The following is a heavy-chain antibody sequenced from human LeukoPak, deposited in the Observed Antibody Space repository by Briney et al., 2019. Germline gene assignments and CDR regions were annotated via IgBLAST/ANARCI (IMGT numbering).Heavy chain of an antibody. V-gene: IGHV3-53*01. J-gene: IGHJ6*03. CDR3: ARDITPYSPSAGYMDV. Sequence: PGGSVRLSCAASGFTVSTNYMSWVRQAPGKGLEWVSVIYSGGGTYYADSVKGRFSISRDNSKNTLYLQMNSLRVEDTAVYYCARDITPYSPSAGYMDVWGKGTTVTVSS. CDR1: GFTVSTNY. CDR2: IYSGGGT. D-gene: IGHD1-14*01.